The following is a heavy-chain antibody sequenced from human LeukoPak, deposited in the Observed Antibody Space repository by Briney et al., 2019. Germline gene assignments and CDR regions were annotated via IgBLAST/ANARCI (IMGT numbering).Heavy chain of an antibody. CDR2: INHSGST. CDR3: ARGSFYDSSGYSDYYFYHYMDV. D-gene: IGHD3-22*01. V-gene: IGHV4-34*01. Sequence: SATLSLTCAVHGGPFSGYYWNWIRQPPGKGLEWIGEINHSGSTNYNPSLKSRVTMSVDTSKNQFSLRLSSMTAADTARYYCARGSFYDSSGYSDYYFYHYMDVWGTGTTVAVSS. J-gene: IGHJ6*03. CDR1: GGPFSGYY.